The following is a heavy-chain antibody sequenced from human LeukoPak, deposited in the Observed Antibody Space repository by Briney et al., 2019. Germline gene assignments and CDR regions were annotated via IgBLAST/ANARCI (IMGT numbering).Heavy chain of an antibody. D-gene: IGHD3-10*01. Sequence: GGSLRLSCAASGFTFSSYSMNWVRQAPGKGLEWVSSISSSSSYIYYADSVKGRFTISRDNAKNSLYLQMNSLRVEDTAVYYCAGAGSSLDALDIWGQGTVVTVSS. J-gene: IGHJ3*02. CDR3: AGAGSSLDALDI. CDR2: ISSSSSYI. CDR1: GFTFSSYS. V-gene: IGHV3-21*01.